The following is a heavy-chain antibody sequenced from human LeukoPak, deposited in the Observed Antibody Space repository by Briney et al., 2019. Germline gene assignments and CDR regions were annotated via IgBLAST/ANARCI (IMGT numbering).Heavy chain of an antibody. Sequence: PGGYLRFSCAGSGFTCSSYAMSWVRQAPGKGLKGVSAISGSGGSTYYADSVKGRFTISRDNSNNTLYLQMNSLRAEDTAVYYCEKDLYSSAWYYFDYWGQGTLVTVSS. CDR1: GFTCSSYA. J-gene: IGHJ4*02. CDR3: EKDLYSSAWYYFDY. D-gene: IGHD6-19*01. CDR2: ISGSGGST. V-gene: IGHV3-23*01.